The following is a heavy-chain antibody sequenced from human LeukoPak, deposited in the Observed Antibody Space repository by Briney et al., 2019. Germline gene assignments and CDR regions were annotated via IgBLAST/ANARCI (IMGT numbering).Heavy chain of an antibody. D-gene: IGHD6-13*01. CDR3: ARDIGIAAAGPDTFDY. CDR1: GFTFSSYA. CDR2: ISYDGSNK. Sequence: GGSLRLSCAASGFTFSSYAMSWVRQAPGKGLEWVAVISYDGSNKYYADSVKGRFTISRDNSKNTLYLQMNSLRAEDTAVYYCARDIGIAAAGPDTFDYWGQGTLVTVSS. J-gene: IGHJ4*02. V-gene: IGHV3-30-3*01.